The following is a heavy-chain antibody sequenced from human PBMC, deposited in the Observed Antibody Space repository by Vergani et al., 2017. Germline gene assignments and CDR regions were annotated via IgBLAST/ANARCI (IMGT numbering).Heavy chain of an antibody. CDR3: ASYDSGNWFDP. Sequence: QLQLQESDSRLVNPSQTLSLTCTLSGDAISRDTYSWNWVRQPPGKPLEWIGSVYYSGTTYYNPSLGGRVTMSIDKSKNHFSLTLTSVTAADSAVYYCASYDSGNWFDPWGQGTLVTVSS. CDR2: VYYSGTT. CDR1: GDAISRDTYS. D-gene: IGHD3-3*01. V-gene: IGHV4-30-2*01. J-gene: IGHJ5*02.